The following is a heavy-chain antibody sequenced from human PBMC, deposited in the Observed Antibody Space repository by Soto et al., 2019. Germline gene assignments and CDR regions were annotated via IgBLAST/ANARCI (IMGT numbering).Heavy chain of an antibody. Sequence: QITLKESGPTLVKPTQTLTLTCTFSGFSLSTSGVGVGWIRQPPGKALEWLALIYWDDDKRYSPSLKSRLIITKDTSKNQVVLTMTNMDPVDTATYYCAHVYGGYDNFDYWGQGTLVTVSS. CDR1: GFSLSTSGVG. J-gene: IGHJ4*02. V-gene: IGHV2-5*02. CDR3: AHVYGGYDNFDY. CDR2: IYWDDDK. D-gene: IGHD5-12*01.